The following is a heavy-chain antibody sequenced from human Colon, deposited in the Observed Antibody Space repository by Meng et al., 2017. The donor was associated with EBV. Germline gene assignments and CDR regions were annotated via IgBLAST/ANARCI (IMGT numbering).Heavy chain of an antibody. CDR2: INHSGSA. D-gene: IGHD2-2*03. J-gene: IGHJ4*02. V-gene: IGHV4-34*01. CDR1: GGSLSGYY. CDR3: ARTFGYCSNNNCPRTLGY. Sequence: QVPLQQRGVGSLKPSETLSLTCGVSGGSLSGYYWSWIRHFPGRTLEFIGDINHSGSANYNPSLRSRVTISVDTSKNQIFLNLHSVTAADTAVYHCARTFGYCSNNNCPRTLGYWGQGTLVTVSS.